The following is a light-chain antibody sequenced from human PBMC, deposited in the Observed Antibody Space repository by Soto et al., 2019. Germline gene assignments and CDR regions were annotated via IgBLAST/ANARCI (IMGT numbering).Light chain of an antibody. V-gene: IGLV2-14*01. J-gene: IGLJ1*01. CDR2: EVS. CDR1: SSDVGSYNY. Sequence: QSALTQPASGSGSPGQSITISCTGTSSDVGSYNYVSWYQHHPGKAPKLMISEVSNRPSGVSNRFSGSKSGNTASLTISGLQTEDEADYYCSSFTSSSTGFFVFGTGTKVTVL. CDR3: SSFTSSSTGFFV.